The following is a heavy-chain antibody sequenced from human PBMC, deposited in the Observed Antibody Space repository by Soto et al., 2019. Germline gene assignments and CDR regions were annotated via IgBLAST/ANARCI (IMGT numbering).Heavy chain of an antibody. Sequence: QVQLQESGPGLVKPSQTLSLTCTVSGGSITSSGYYWSWIRQHPGEGLEWIGFTSNSGSTSYNPSLKGRVTISVGTSPYQFSLNLTSVTAADTAVYYCARGGGSAKVDYWGQGTVVTVSP. J-gene: IGHJ4*02. D-gene: IGHD6-19*01. CDR2: TSNSGST. CDR1: GGSITSSGYY. CDR3: ARGGGSAKVDY. V-gene: IGHV4-31*03.